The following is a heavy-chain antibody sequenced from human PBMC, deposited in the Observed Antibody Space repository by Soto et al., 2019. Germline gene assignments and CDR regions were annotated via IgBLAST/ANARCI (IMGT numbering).Heavy chain of an antibody. D-gene: IGHD4-17*01. J-gene: IGHJ3*02. CDR1: GGSISSYY. Sequence: SEPLSLTCTVSGGSISSYYWSWIRQPPGKGLEWIGYIYYSGSTNYSPSLKSRVTISVDTSKNQFSLKLSSVTAADTAVYYCARLYGLDAFDIWGQGTMVTVSS. V-gene: IGHV4-59*01. CDR2: IYYSGST. CDR3: ARLYGLDAFDI.